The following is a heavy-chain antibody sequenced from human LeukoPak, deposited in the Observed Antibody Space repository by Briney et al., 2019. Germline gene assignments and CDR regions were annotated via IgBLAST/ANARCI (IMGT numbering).Heavy chain of an antibody. V-gene: IGHV1-2*06. J-gene: IGHJ4*02. Sequence: ASVKVSCKASGYTFTGYYMHWVRQAPGQGLEWMGRINPNSGGTNYAQKLQGRVTMTRDTSISTAYMELSRLRSDDTAVYYCARGRIGTNPSGYLTWGQGTLVTVSS. D-gene: IGHD5-12*01. CDR2: INPNSGGT. CDR3: ARGRIGTNPSGYLT. CDR1: GYTFTGYY.